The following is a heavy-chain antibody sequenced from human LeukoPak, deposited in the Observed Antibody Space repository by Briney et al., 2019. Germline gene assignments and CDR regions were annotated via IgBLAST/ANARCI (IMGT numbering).Heavy chain of an antibody. CDR2: ISSSSSTI. CDR3: ARDRGGSYSAIDY. J-gene: IGHJ4*02. CDR1: GFTFGNSW. Sequence: GGSLRLSCAASGFTFGNSWVHWVRQAPGKGLEWVSFISSSSSTIYYADSVKGRFTISRDNAKNSLYLQMNSLRAEDTAVYYCARDRGGSYSAIDYWGQGTLVTVSS. D-gene: IGHD1-26*01. V-gene: IGHV3-48*04.